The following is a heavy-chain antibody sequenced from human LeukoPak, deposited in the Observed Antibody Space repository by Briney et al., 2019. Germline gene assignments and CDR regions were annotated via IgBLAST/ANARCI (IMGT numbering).Heavy chain of an antibody. D-gene: IGHD6-6*01. CDR2: INHSGST. J-gene: IGHJ4*02. Sequence: SETLSLTCAVSGGSFSGYYWSWIRQPPGKGLEWIGEINHSGSTNYNPSLKSRVTISVDTSKNQFSLKLSSVTAADTAVYYCARGSIAARPFDYWGQGTLVTVSS. CDR3: ARGSIAARPFDY. V-gene: IGHV4-34*01. CDR1: GGSFSGYY.